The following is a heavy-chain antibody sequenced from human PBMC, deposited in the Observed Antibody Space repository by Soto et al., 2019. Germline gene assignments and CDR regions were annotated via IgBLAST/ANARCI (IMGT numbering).Heavy chain of an antibody. CDR3: ASRGGATHYYFFGMDV. CDR1: GYTFTSYD. D-gene: IGHD1-26*01. CDR2: MNPNSGNT. V-gene: IGHV1-8*01. Sequence: QVQLVQSGAEVKKPGASVKVSCKASGYTFTSYDINWVRQATGQGLEWMGWMNPNSGNTGYAQKFQGRVTMNRNTSISTAYMELSSLRSEDTAVYYCASRGGATHYYFFGMDVWGQGTTVTVSS. J-gene: IGHJ6*02.